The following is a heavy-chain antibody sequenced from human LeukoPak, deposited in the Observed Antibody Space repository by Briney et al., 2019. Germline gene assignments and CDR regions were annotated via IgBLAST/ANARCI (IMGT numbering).Heavy chain of an antibody. CDR3: ARWGRSSDYLDY. CDR2: IWSDGSNK. V-gene: IGHV3-33*08. Sequence: GGSLRLSCAASGFTFSGSVMHWVRQAPGKGLEWVAVIWSDGSNKFYADSVKGRFTISRDNSKNTLYLQMNSLRAEDTAVYYCARWGRSSDYLDYWGQGTLVTVSS. D-gene: IGHD3-22*01. CDR1: GFTFSGSV. J-gene: IGHJ4*02.